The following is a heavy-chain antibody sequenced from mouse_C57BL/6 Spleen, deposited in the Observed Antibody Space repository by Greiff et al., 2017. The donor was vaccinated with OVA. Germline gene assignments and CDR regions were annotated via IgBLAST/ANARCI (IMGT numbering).Heavy chain of an antibody. Sequence: VQLQQPGAELVMPGASVKLSCKASGYTFTSYWMHWVKQRPGQGLEWIGEIDPSDSYTNYNQKFKGKSTLTVDKSSSTAYMQLSSLTSEDSAVYYCARGFGYYLDYWGQGTTLTVSS. V-gene: IGHV1-69*01. J-gene: IGHJ2*01. CDR3: ARGFGYYLDY. CDR1: GYTFTSYW. CDR2: IDPSDSYT.